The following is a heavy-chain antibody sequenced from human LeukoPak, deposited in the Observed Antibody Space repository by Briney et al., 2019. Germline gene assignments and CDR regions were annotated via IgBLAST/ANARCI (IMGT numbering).Heavy chain of an antibody. CDR1: GFTFSSYA. V-gene: IGHV3-30-3*01. D-gene: IGHD3-22*01. Sequence: PGGSLRLSCAASGFTFSSYAMFWVRQAPGKGLEWVTIISKDGSDTFYADSVRGRFTISRDNSKNTLYLQMNSLRAEDTAVYYCARDYYYDSSGYYYEYYFDYWGQGTLVTVSS. J-gene: IGHJ4*02. CDR3: ARDYYYDSSGYYYEYYFDY. CDR2: ISKDGSDT.